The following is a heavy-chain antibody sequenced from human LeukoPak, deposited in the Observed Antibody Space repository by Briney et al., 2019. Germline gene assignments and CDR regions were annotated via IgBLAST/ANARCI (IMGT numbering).Heavy chain of an antibody. CDR2: IYYSGTT. J-gene: IGHJ3*02. D-gene: IGHD3-22*01. CDR1: GVSISSGSYF. V-gene: IGHV4-39*07. Sequence: TPSETLSLTCTVSGVSISSGSYFWGWIRQPPGEGLEWIGSIYYSGTTYYNPSLKSRVTISVDTSKNQFSLKLSSVTAADTAVYYCARAFTYDSSGYYSSFRIPGAFDIWGQGTMVTVSS. CDR3: ARAFTYDSSGYYSSFRIPGAFDI.